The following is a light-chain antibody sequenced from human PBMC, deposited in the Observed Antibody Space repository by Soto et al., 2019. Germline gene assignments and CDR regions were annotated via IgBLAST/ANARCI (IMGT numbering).Light chain of an antibody. J-gene: IGKJ1*01. V-gene: IGKV1-5*03. CDR3: QQCNSYST. Sequence: DIQLTQSPSTLSASVGNRVTITCRASQSISSRLAWYQQKTGKAPQLLIYKASSLESGVPSSFSGSGSGTDVPLSISSLQPDDSANYYCQQCNSYSTFGQGTNVEIK. CDR1: QSISSR. CDR2: KAS.